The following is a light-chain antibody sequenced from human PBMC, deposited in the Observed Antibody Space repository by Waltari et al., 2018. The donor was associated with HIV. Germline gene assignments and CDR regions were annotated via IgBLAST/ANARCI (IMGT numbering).Light chain of an antibody. CDR3: CSYAGRSTLEV. Sequence: SALTQPASVSGSPGQSITISCTGTSSDVGAYNLVSWYQQHPGKAPQFIIYEVNKRPSEVSIRFSGSKSGNTASLTISGLQAEDEADYYCCSYAGRSTLEVFGGGTKVTVL. J-gene: IGLJ2*01. CDR2: EVN. CDR1: SSDVGAYNL. V-gene: IGLV2-23*02.